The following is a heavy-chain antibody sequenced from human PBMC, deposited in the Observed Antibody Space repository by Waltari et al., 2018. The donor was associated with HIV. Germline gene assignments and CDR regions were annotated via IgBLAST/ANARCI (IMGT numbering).Heavy chain of an antibody. V-gene: IGHV1-8*01. CDR2: MNPTNGNT. CDR1: GYAFTSYD. D-gene: IGHD2-21*02. J-gene: IGHJ3*02. CDR3: ARGIKVVTAITNSDAFDI. Sequence: QVQLVQSGAEVRKPGASVKVSCKVSGYAFTSYDSNWVRKATGPGLGWMGGMNPTNGNTAYAKMFHGRVTMTRNTSISTAYMELSTLRSEHTAVYYCARGIKVVTAITNSDAFDIWGQGTVVTVSS.